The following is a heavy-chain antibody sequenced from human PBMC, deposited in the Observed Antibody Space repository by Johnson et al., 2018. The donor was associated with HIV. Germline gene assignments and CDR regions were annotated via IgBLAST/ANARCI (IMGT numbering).Heavy chain of an antibody. J-gene: IGHJ3*02. CDR3: AKSGFSGSYQGAYDI. Sequence: VQLVESGGGLVQPGGSLRLSCVVSGFTFSSYWMHWVRQAPGKGLVWVSHINSDGSSTNYADSVKGRFTISRDNAKSTLYLQMNSLRAEDTAVYYCAKSGFSGSYQGAYDIWGQGTMVTVSS. V-gene: IGHV3-74*02. CDR1: GFTFSSYW. CDR2: INSDGSST. D-gene: IGHD1-26*01.